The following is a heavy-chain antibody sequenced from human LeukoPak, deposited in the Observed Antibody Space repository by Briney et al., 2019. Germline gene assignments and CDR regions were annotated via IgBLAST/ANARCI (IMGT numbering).Heavy chain of an antibody. D-gene: IGHD3-3*01. J-gene: IGHJ4*02. Sequence: ASVKVSCKASGYTFTGYYMHWVRQAPGQGLEWMGWISPNSGGTNYAQKFQGRVTMTRDTSISTAYMELSRLRSDDTAVYYCATVPERRFLEWLPLVYWGQGTLVTVSS. CDR1: GYTFTGYY. CDR2: ISPNSGGT. V-gene: IGHV1-2*02. CDR3: ATVPERRFLEWLPLVY.